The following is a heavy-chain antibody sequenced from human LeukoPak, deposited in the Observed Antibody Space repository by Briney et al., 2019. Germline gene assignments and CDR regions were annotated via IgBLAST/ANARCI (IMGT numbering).Heavy chain of an antibody. CDR3: ARGVDFWSGSPYFDF. D-gene: IGHD3-3*01. J-gene: IGHJ4*02. Sequence: GESLKISCKGSGYSFNSYYIGWVRQMPGKGLECMGSIYPGDPETRYSPSFEGQVTISLDRSITTAYLQWSSLKASDTAMYYCARGVDFWSGSPYFDFWGQGSLVTVS. CDR2: IYPGDPET. CDR1: GYSFNSYY. V-gene: IGHV5-51*01.